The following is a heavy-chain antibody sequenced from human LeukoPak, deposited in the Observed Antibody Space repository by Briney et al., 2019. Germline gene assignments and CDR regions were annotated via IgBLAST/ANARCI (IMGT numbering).Heavy chain of an antibody. CDR2: ISSSSSYI. CDR1: GFTFSSYS. V-gene: IGHV3-21*01. CDR3: ARADLYCSSSGCARRAFDI. J-gene: IGHJ3*02. Sequence: GGSLRLSCAASGFTFSSYSMNWVRQAPGKGLERVSSISSSSSYIYYADSVKGRFTISRDNAKNSLYLQMNSLRAEDTAVYYCARADLYCSSSGCARRAFDIWGQGTMVTVSS. D-gene: IGHD3-22*01.